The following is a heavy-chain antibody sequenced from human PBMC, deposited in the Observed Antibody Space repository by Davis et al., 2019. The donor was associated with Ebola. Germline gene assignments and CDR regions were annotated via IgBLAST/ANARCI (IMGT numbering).Heavy chain of an antibody. Sequence: PGGSLRLSCVPSPFSFTNHAMHWVRQAPGKGLEWVAVTSHNERERFYGESVQGRFTISRDNSENVLYLQMDSLRPDDTAIYFCARALHDEVLDYWGQGTPVTVSS. CDR3: ARALHDEVLDY. CDR1: PFSFTNHA. V-gene: IGHV3-30*04. CDR2: TSHNERER. D-gene: IGHD1-1*01. J-gene: IGHJ4*02.